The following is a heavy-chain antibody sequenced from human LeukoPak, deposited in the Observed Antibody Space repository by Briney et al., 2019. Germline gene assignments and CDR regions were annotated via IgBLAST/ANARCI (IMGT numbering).Heavy chain of an antibody. J-gene: IGHJ6*03. CDR3: ARDSGSYDSSGYYYFYYYMDV. D-gene: IGHD3-22*01. CDR2: IKQDGSEK. CDR1: GFTFSTYW. Sequence: GGSLRLSCAASGFTFSTYWMTWVRQAPGKGLEWVANIKQDGSEKYYVDSVKGRFSISRDNAKNSLYLQMNSLRAEDTAVYYCARDSGSYDSSGYYYFYYYMDVWGKGTTVTVSS. V-gene: IGHV3-7*01.